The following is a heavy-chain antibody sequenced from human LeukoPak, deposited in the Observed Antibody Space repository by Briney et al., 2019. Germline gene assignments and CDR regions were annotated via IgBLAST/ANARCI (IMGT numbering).Heavy chain of an antibody. CDR3: AKDTGGNGAYFYAMDV. J-gene: IGHJ6*02. CDR2: INWNSDTK. V-gene: IGHV3-9*01. CDR1: GFAFRNYA. Sequence: PGRSLRLSCVGSGFAFRNYAMHWVRRPPGKGLEWVSAINWNSDTKAYAYSVKVRFTISIDRARNSLYLQMDSLRPEDTALYYCAKDTGGNGAYFYAMDVWGQGTSVTVSS. D-gene: IGHD4-23*01.